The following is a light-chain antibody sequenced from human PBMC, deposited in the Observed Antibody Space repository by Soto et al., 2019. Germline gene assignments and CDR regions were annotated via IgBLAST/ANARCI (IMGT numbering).Light chain of an antibody. CDR1: QSLSEW. Sequence: DIQMTQTPSTPSPYVGAPRPNPCRASQSLSEWLAWYQQKPGKAPKLLIYDASSLERGVPSRFSGSGSGTDFTLTSSSLQPEDFATYYCQQFNNYPITFGQGTRLEIK. CDR2: DAS. V-gene: IGKV1-5*01. J-gene: IGKJ5*01. CDR3: QQFNNYPIT.